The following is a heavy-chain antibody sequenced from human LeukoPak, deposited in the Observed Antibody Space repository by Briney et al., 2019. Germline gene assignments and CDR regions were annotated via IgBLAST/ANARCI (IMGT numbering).Heavy chain of an antibody. J-gene: IGHJ5*02. CDR3: ARDLPDPITIFGVVQGGNWFDP. V-gene: IGHV4-39*07. CDR2: IYYSGST. D-gene: IGHD3-3*01. Sequence: PSETLSLTCTVSCGSISSSSYYWGWIRQPPGEGLEWIGSIYYSGSTYYNPSLKSRVTISVDTSKNQFSLKLSSVTAADTAVYYCARDLPDPITIFGVVQGGNWFDPWGQGTLVTVSS. CDR1: CGSISSSSYY.